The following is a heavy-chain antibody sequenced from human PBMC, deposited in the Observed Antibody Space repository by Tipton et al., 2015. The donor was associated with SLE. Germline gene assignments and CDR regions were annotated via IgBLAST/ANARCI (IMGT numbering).Heavy chain of an antibody. CDR1: GGSFSGYY. CDR3: ARGGLGYSYYYYMDV. J-gene: IGHJ6*03. D-gene: IGHD5-18*01. CDR2: INHSGST. Sequence: TLSLTCAVYGGSFSGYYWSWIRQPPGKGLEWIGEINHSGSTNYNPSLKSRVTISVDTSKNQFPLKLSSVTAADTAVYYCARGGLGYSYYYYMDVWGKGTTVTVSS. V-gene: IGHV4-34*01.